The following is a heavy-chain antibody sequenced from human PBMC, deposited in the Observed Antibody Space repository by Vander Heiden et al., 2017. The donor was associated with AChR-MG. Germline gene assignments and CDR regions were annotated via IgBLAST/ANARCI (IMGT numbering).Heavy chain of an antibody. CDR2: INPNSGGT. CDR1: GYTFPGHY. CDR3: AREGCSSTSCYPYYYYGMDV. Sequence: QVQLVQSGAEVKNPGASVKVSCKAPGYTFPGHYMAGVRQAPGQGLEWMGWINPNSGGTNYAQKFQGRVTMTRDTSISTAYMELSRLRSDDTAVYYCAREGCSSTSCYPYYYYGMDVWGQGTTVTVSS. V-gene: IGHV1-2*02. J-gene: IGHJ6*02. D-gene: IGHD2-2*01.